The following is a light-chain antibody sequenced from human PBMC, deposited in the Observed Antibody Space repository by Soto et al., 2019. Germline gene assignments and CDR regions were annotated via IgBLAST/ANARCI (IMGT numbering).Light chain of an antibody. J-gene: IGKJ2*01. Sequence: DIQMTQSPYTLSASVGDRATITCRASQSISDWLAWFQQKPGKAPKLLIYDASSLESGVPSRFSGSGSGTEFTLTISRLQPDDFATYYCQQYNNYSVNAFGQGTKVDIK. CDR3: QQYNNYSVNA. CDR2: DAS. CDR1: QSISDW. V-gene: IGKV1-5*01.